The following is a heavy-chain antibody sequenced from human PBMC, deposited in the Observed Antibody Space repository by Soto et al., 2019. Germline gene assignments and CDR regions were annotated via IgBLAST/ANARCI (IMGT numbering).Heavy chain of an antibody. V-gene: IGHV4-59*08. J-gene: IGHJ6*03. D-gene: IGHD3-9*01. CDR2: IYYSGST. Sequence: SETLSLTCTVSGGSISSYYWSWIRQPPGKGLEWIGYIYYSGSTNYNPSLKSRVTISVDTSKNQFSLKLSSVTAADTAVYYCAIHRGPVNYDILTGYLDYYYMDVWGKGTTVTVSS. CDR3: AIHRGPVNYDILTGYLDYYYMDV. CDR1: GGSISSYY.